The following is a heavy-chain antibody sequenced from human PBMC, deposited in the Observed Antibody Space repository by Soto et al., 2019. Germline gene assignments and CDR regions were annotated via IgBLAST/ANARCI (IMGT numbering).Heavy chain of an antibody. V-gene: IGHV4-61*01. D-gene: IGHD1-26*01. CDR2: IYYSGST. CDR1: GGSVSSGSYY. Sequence: SSETLSLTCTVSGGSVSSGSYYWSWIRQPPGKGLEWIGYIYYSGSTNYNPSLKSRVTIPVDTSKNQFSLKLSSVTAADTAVYYCASRGSGSYTGDAFDIWGQGTMVTVSS. CDR3: ASRGSGSYTGDAFDI. J-gene: IGHJ3*02.